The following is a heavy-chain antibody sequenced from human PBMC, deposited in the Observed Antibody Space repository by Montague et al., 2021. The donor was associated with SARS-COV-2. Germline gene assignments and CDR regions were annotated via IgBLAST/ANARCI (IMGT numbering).Heavy chain of an antibody. J-gene: IGHJ6*02. Sequence: SETLSLTCTVSGGSISSSSYYWGWIRQPPGKGLEWIGSTYYIGSTYYNPSLESRVTISVDTSKNQFSLKLSSVTAADTAVYYCARVGRQQLVRLSGMDVWGQGTTVTVSS. CDR2: TYYIGST. CDR1: GGSISSSSYY. CDR3: ARVGRQQLVRLSGMDV. V-gene: IGHV4-39*07. D-gene: IGHD6-13*01.